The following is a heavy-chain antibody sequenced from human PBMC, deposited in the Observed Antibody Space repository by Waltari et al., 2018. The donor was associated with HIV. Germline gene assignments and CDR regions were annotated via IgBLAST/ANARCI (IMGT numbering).Heavy chain of an antibody. V-gene: IGHV3-48*01. Sequence: ATSGFSFGSFSMNWVRQAPGKGLEWLAYISSSSSTIYYSDSVRGRFTVSRDNAKKSLYLQMNSLRAEDTAVYYCAKDKGYSSSWNFDYWGQGTLVTVSS. CDR2: ISSSSSTI. D-gene: IGHD6-13*01. CDR3: AKDKGYSSSWNFDY. CDR1: GFSFGSFS. J-gene: IGHJ4*02.